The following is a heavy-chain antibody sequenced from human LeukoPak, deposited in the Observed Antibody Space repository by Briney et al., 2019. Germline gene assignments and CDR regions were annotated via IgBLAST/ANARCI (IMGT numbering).Heavy chain of an antibody. Sequence: GGSLRLSCAASGFTFSGYAMHWVRQAPGKGLEYVSAISSNGGSTYYASSVKGRFTISRDNSKNTLYLQMGSLRAEDMAVYYCARGSYYDFWSGYYRGDYFDYWGQGTLVTVSS. J-gene: IGHJ4*02. D-gene: IGHD3-3*01. CDR3: ARGSYYDFWSGYYRGDYFDY. CDR1: GFTFSGYA. CDR2: ISSNGGST. V-gene: IGHV3-64*01.